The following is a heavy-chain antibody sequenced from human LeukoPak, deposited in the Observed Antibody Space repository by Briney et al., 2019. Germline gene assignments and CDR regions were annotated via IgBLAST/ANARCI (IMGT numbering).Heavy chain of an antibody. CDR2: LSSSSSYE. CDR3: ARVLRYCSGGNCYSGGLGYMDV. CDR1: GFIFNSYS. D-gene: IGHD2-15*01. J-gene: IGHJ6*03. V-gene: IGHV3-21*04. Sequence: PGGSLRLSCAASGFIFNSYSMNWVRQAPGKGLEWVSSLSSSSSYEYYADSVKGRFTISRDNAKNSLFLQMNSLRAEDTAVYYCARVLRYCSGGNCYSGGLGYMDVWGKGTTVTISS.